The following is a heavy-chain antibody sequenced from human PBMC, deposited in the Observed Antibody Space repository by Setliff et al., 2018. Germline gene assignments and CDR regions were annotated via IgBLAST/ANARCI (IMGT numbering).Heavy chain of an antibody. CDR2: IYHGGDT. J-gene: IGHJ5*02. Sequence: SETLSLTCTVSGGSINSGVYCWGWIRQPPGKGLEWLGRIYHGGDTYYNASLKSRLTISVDTSKNQFSLNLRSVNAADTAVYYCARGRNIEARLLDPWGQGNLVTVSS. V-gene: IGHV4-39*01. CDR3: ARGRNIEARLLDP. CDR1: GGSINSGVYC. D-gene: IGHD6-6*01.